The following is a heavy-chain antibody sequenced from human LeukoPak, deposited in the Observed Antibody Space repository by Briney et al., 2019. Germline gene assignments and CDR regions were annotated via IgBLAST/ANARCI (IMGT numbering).Heavy chain of an antibody. J-gene: IGHJ6*02. Sequence: GGSPRLSCAASGFTFSDYYMSWIRQAPGKGLEWVSYISSSSSYTNYADSVKGRFTISRDNAKNSLYLQMNSLRAEDTTVYYCARAPHYSNYGPYYYGMDVWGQGTTVTVSS. V-gene: IGHV3-11*06. CDR3: ARAPHYSNYGPYYYGMDV. CDR1: GFTFSDYY. CDR2: ISSSSSYT. D-gene: IGHD4-11*01.